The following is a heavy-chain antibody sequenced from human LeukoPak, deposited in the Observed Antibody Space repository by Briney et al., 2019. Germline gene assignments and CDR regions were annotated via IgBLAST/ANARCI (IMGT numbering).Heavy chain of an antibody. CDR2: IYTSGST. V-gene: IGHV4-4*07. CDR1: GGSISSYY. J-gene: IGHJ6*03. D-gene: IGHD3-3*01. CDR3: ARVRLFGVVPSTSNYYMDV. Sequence: SETLSLTCTVSGGSISSYYWSWIRQPAGKGLEWIGRIYTSGSTNYNPSLKSRVTMSVDTSKNQFSLKLSSVTAADTAVYYCARVRLFGVVPSTSNYYMDVWGKGTTVTVSS.